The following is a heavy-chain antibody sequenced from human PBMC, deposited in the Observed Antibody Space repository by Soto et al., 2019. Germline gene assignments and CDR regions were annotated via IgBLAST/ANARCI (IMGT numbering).Heavy chain of an antibody. CDR2: ISGSGGST. Sequence: GGSLRLSCAASGFTFSSYAMSWVRQAPGKGLEWVSTISGSGGSTYYADSVKGRFTISRDNSKNTLYLQMNSLRAEDTAVYYCAKAYYGSGALYDYWGQGILVTVSS. CDR1: GFTFSSYA. D-gene: IGHD3-10*01. V-gene: IGHV3-23*01. J-gene: IGHJ4*02. CDR3: AKAYYGSGALYDY.